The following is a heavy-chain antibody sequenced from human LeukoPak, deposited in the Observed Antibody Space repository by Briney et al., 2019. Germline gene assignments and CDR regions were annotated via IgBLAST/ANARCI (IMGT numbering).Heavy chain of an antibody. CDR1: GFTVSNN. CDR2: IYCAGST. J-gene: IGHJ4*02. D-gene: IGHD5-18*01. CDR3: ARDEAYSYASSNYFHS. V-gene: IGHV3-66*01. Sequence: GGSLRLSCAASGFTVSNNMSWARLAPGKGLEWVSVIYCAGSTFYSDSVKGRFTISSDNYKNILYLQMNSLRAEDTAIYYCARDEAYSYASSNYFHSWGQGTLVTVSS.